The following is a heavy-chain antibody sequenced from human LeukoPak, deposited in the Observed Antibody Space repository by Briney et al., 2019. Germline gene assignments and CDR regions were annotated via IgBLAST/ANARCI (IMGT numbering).Heavy chain of an antibody. V-gene: IGHV1-69*04. Sequence: SVKVSCKASGGTFSSYAISWVRQAPGQGLEWMGRIIPILGIANYAQKFQGRVTITADKSTSAAYMELSSLRSDDTAVYYCARVVVVPAAAYYYYYYMDVWGKGTTVTVSS. D-gene: IGHD2-2*01. CDR3: ARVVVVPAAAYYYYYYMDV. CDR1: GGTFSSYA. J-gene: IGHJ6*03. CDR2: IIPILGIA.